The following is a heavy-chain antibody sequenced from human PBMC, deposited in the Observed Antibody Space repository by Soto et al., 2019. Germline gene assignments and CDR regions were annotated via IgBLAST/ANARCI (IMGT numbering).Heavy chain of an antibody. Sequence: QVQLVESGGGVVQPGRSLRLSCAASGFTFSSYGMHWVRQAPGKGLEWVAVIWYDGSNKYYADSVKGRFTISRDNSKNTLYLQMNSLRDEDTAVYYCARGIHDYGDYAPFSWGQGTLVTVSS. V-gene: IGHV3-33*01. CDR3: ARGIHDYGDYAPFS. CDR2: IWYDGSNK. D-gene: IGHD4-17*01. J-gene: IGHJ5*02. CDR1: GFTFSSYG.